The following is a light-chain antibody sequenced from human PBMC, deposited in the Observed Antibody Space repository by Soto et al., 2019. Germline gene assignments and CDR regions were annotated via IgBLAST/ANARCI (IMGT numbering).Light chain of an antibody. CDR2: KAS. Sequence: DIQMTQSPSTLSASVGDRVTITCRASQSISTWLAWYQQKPGKAPNLLIYKASTLESGVPSRFSGSGSGTEFTLTITSLQPDDFATYHCQQYNSYSWTFGQGTKGKSN. V-gene: IGKV1-5*03. CDR1: QSISTW. J-gene: IGKJ1*01. CDR3: QQYNSYSWT.